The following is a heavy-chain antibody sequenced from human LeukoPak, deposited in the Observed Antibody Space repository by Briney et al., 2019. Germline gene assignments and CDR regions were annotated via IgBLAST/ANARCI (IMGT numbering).Heavy chain of an antibody. CDR3: AKTYSRESGYDFFFHY. CDR2: ISYDGSNK. V-gene: IGHV3-30*18. Sequence: GRSLRLSCAASGFTSSSYGMHWVRQAPGKGLEWVAVISYDGSNKYYADSVKGRFTISRDNSRNTVYLQMNSLRVEDTAVYYCAKTYSRESGYDFFFHYWGQGTRVTVSS. CDR1: GFTSSSYG. J-gene: IGHJ4*02. D-gene: IGHD5-12*01.